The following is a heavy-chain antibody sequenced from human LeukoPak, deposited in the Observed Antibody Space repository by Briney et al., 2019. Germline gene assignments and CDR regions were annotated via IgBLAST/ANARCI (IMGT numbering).Heavy chain of an antibody. CDR2: IYYSGST. CDR3: ARDYGGNSWAFDY. J-gene: IGHJ4*02. Sequence: SETLSLTCAVSGGSMSTGYYYWSWIRQHPGKGLEWIGFIYYSGSTYYNPSLKSRVSISVDRSKNQFSLKLTSVTAADTAVHYCARDYGGNSWAFDYWGQGTLVTVSS. V-gene: IGHV4-31*11. CDR1: GGSMSTGYYY. D-gene: IGHD4-23*01.